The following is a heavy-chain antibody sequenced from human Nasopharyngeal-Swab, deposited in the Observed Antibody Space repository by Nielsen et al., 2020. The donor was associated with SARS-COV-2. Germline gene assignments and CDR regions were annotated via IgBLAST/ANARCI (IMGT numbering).Heavy chain of an antibody. Sequence: GGSLRLSCAASGITFSNHAWTWVRQAPGKGLEWVSAISISGDKTYYAGSVRGRFTISRDNSKNTLYLEMNSLSAGDTATYYCAQEEVHNDSWGQGTLVTVSS. CDR1: GITFSNHA. J-gene: IGHJ5*01. V-gene: IGHV3-23*01. CDR3: AQEEVHNDS. CDR2: ISISGDKT.